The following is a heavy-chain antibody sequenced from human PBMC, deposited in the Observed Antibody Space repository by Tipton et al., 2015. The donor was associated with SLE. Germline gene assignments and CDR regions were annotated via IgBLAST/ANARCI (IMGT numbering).Heavy chain of an antibody. Sequence: TLSLTCTVSGGSITNDNHYWSWIRQPAGKGLEWIGRIYASGSTNYNPPLKSRVTISVDTSKNQFSLKLTSVTAADTAVYYCARGGIQLWNWFDPWGQGTLVTVSS. CDR3: ARGGIQLWNWFDP. CDR1: GGSITNDNHY. V-gene: IGHV4-61*02. J-gene: IGHJ5*02. D-gene: IGHD5-18*01. CDR2: IYASGST.